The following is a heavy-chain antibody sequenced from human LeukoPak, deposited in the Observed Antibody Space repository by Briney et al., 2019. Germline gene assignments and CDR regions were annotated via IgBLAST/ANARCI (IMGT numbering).Heavy chain of an antibody. CDR2: IPYDGSNK. J-gene: IGHJ4*02. D-gene: IGHD2-15*01. CDR1: GFTFSSYG. V-gene: IGHV3-30*18. CDR3: AKSTPTDIVVVVAALDY. Sequence: PGGSLRLSCAASGFTFSSYGMHWVRQAPGKGLEWVAVIPYDGSNKYYADSVKGRFTISRDNSKNTLYLQMNSLRAEDTAVYYCAKSTPTDIVVVVAALDYWGQGTLVTVSS.